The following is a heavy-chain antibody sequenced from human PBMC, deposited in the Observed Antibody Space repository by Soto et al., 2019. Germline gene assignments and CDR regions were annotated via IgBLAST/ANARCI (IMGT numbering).Heavy chain of an antibody. Sequence: DVQLVESGGGLMQPGESLRLSCAASGLTVSGKKYVAWVRQAPGKGLEWVSALYDVDGSFYSDSVKGRFTTSSASSKTTAYLQPNDPRPADTAVYYCATWHEREHAYDVWGQGTTVTVSS. CDR2: LYDVDGS. CDR1: GLTVSGKKY. V-gene: IGHV3-53*01. J-gene: IGHJ3*01. CDR3: ATWHEREHAYDV. D-gene: IGHD1-1*01.